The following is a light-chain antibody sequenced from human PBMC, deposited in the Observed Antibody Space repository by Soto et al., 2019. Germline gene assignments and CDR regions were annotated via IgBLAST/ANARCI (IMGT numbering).Light chain of an antibody. J-gene: IGKJ5*01. Sequence: EIVLTQSPGTLSLSPGERVTLSCRASQTVSSSYLAGYQQKPGQAPRLIIYDASNRATGIPARFSGSGSGTDFTLTISSLEPEDLAVYYGQQRSNWPTITFGQGTRLEI. V-gene: IGKV3D-20*02. CDR1: QTVSSSY. CDR2: DAS. CDR3: QQRSNWPTIT.